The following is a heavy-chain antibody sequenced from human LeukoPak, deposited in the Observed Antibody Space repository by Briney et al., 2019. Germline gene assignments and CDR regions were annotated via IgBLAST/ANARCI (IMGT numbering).Heavy chain of an antibody. D-gene: IGHD5-18*01. CDR3: ARAGRYGYDC. V-gene: IGHV4-34*01. Sequence: WGTLTLTCAASGVTFSGYDWSWVRQPPGKGLEWIAEINHSGSTNYNPSLKSRVPISVETSKNQSALKLSSVTAADTAVYYCARAGRYGYDCWGQGTLVSVSS. CDR1: GVTFSGYD. CDR2: INHSGST. J-gene: IGHJ4*02.